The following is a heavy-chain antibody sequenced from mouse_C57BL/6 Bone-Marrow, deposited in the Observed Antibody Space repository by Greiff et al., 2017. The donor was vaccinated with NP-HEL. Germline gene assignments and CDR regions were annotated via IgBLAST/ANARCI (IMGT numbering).Heavy chain of an antibody. CDR1: GYTFTSYW. Sequence: QVQLQQPGAELVMPGASVKLSCKASGYTFTSYWMHWVKQRPGQGLEWIGEIDPSDSYTNYNQKFKGKSTLTVDKSSSTAYMQLSGLTSEDSAVYYCARRGFYGSSSWFAYWGQGTLVTVSA. V-gene: IGHV1-69*01. CDR2: IDPSDSYT. D-gene: IGHD1-1*01. J-gene: IGHJ3*01. CDR3: ARRGFYGSSSWFAY.